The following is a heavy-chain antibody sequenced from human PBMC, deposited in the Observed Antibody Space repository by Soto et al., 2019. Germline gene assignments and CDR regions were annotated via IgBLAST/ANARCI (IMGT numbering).Heavy chain of an antibody. CDR1: GGTFSSYA. Sequence: SVKVSCKASGGTFSSYAISWVRQAPGQGLEWMGGIIPIFGTANYAQKFQGRVTITADESTSTAYMELSSLRSEDTAVYYCARAPGTDSYYDFWSGYFGPYYYGMDVWGQGTTVTVSS. J-gene: IGHJ6*02. CDR2: IIPIFGTA. D-gene: IGHD3-3*01. V-gene: IGHV1-69*13. CDR3: ARAPGTDSYYDFWSGYFGPYYYGMDV.